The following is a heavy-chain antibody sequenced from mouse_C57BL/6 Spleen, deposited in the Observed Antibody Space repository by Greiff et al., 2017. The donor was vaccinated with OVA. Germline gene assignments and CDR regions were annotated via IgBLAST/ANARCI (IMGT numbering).Heavy chain of an antibody. CDR2: ISGGGGNT. J-gene: IGHJ1*03. CDR3: ARQAPGSKGYFDV. CDR1: GFTFSSYT. D-gene: IGHD1-3*01. V-gene: IGHV5-9*01. Sequence: EVQRVESGGGLVKPGGSLKLSCAASGFTFSSYTMSWVRQTPEKRLEWVATISGGGGNTYYPDSVKGRFTISRDNAKNTLYLQMSSLRSEDTALYYCARQAPGSKGYFDVWGTGTTVTVSS.